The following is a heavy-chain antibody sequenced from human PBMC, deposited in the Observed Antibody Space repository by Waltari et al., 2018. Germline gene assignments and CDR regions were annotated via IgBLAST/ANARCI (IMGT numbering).Heavy chain of an antibody. D-gene: IGHD2-15*01. CDR3: ARDRGRGLYLDV. J-gene: IGHJ4*02. CDR2: VLSTGKT. V-gene: IGHV4-4*02. CDR1: GDSVTSANW. Sequence: QLQESGPGLVKPSGALSLRFAVSGDSVTSANWWSWVRQSPRRGLEWIGQVLSTGKTNYSPSFASRVTMSLDASKNQFSLKVTSATAADTAVYYCARDRGRGLYLDVWGPGTLVTVSP.